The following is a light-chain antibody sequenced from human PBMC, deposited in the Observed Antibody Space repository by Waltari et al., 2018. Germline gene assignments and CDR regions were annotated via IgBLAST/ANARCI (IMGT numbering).Light chain of an antibody. CDR1: QSVSGH. Sequence: DIVLTQSPATLSLSPGERATLSCRASQSVSGHLAWYQQKPGQAPDLLIYDTSNRATGIPARFSVGGSGTDFTLSISRLEPEDFALYFCHLRTDWPPRYTFGQGTKLEIK. J-gene: IGKJ2*01. CDR2: DTS. CDR3: HLRTDWPPRYT. V-gene: IGKV3-11*01.